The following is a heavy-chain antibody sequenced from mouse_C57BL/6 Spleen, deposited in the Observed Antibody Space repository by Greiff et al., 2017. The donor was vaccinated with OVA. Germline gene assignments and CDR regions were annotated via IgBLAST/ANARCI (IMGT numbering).Heavy chain of an antibody. Sequence: EVQLMESGPGLVKPSQSLSLTCSVTGYSITSGYYWNWIRQFPGNKLEWMGYISYDGSNNYNPSLKNRISITRDTSKNQFFLKLNSVTTEDTATYYCARELGLRWYFDVWGTGTTVTVSS. CDR3: ARELGLRWYFDV. J-gene: IGHJ1*03. V-gene: IGHV3-6*01. D-gene: IGHD4-1*01. CDR1: GYSITSGYY. CDR2: ISYDGSN.